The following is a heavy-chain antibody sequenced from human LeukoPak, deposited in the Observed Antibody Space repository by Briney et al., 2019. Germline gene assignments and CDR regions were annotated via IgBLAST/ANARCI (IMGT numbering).Heavy chain of an antibody. CDR3: ARAIAAWEFDY. Sequence: SQTLSPTCTVSGGSISSGSYYWSWIRQPAGKGLEWIGRIYTSGSTNYNPSLKSRVTISVDTSKSQFSLKLSSVTAADTAVYYCARAIAAWEFDYWGQGTLVTVSS. J-gene: IGHJ4*02. CDR1: GGSISSGSYY. CDR2: IYTSGST. D-gene: IGHD6-6*01. V-gene: IGHV4-61*02.